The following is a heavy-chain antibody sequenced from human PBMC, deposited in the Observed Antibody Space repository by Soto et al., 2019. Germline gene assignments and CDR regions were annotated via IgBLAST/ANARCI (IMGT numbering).Heavy chain of an antibody. CDR1: GGSISSGDYY. CDR3: AREGAMVMDAGYYYGMDV. J-gene: IGHJ6*02. D-gene: IGHD5-18*01. CDR2: IYYSGST. V-gene: IGHV4-30-4*01. Sequence: SETLSLTCTVSGGSISSGDYYWSWIRQPPGKGLEWIGYIYYSGSTYYNPSLKSRVTISVDTSKNQFSLKPSSVTAADTAVYYCAREGAMVMDAGYYYGMDVWGQGTTVTVSS.